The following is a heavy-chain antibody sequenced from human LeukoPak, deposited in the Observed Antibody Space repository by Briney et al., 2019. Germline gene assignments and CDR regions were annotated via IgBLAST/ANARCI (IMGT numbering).Heavy chain of an antibody. J-gene: IGHJ4*02. CDR1: QFSVSINF. D-gene: IGHD7-27*01. CDR3: ASRKLGNDY. Sequence: PGGSLRLSCEASQFSVSINFMSWVRQTPGKGLEWVSVISSGGTTYYADSVKGRFTISRDNSKNTLYLQMNSLRADDTAVYYCASRKLGNDYWGQGTLVTVSS. CDR2: ISSGGTT. V-gene: IGHV3-66*01.